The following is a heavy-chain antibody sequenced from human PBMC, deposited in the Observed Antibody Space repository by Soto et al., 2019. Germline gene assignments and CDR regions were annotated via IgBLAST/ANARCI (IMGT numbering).Heavy chain of an antibody. Sequence: SETLSLTCAVYGGSFSGYYWSWIRQPPGKGLEWIGEINHSGSTNYNPSLKSRVTISVDTSKNQFSLKLSSVTAADTAVYYCARRKLRPGLDYWGQGTLVTVSS. CDR2: INHSGST. V-gene: IGHV4-34*01. CDR3: ARRKLRPGLDY. D-gene: IGHD3-10*01. CDR1: GGSFSGYY. J-gene: IGHJ4*02.